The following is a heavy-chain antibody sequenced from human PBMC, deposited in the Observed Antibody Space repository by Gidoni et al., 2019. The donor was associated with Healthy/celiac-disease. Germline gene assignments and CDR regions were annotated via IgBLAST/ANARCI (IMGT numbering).Heavy chain of an antibody. D-gene: IGHD2-2*01. J-gene: IGHJ5*02. CDR2: ISSSSSTI. CDR1: GFTFSSYS. CDR3: ARGRYCSSTSCSPRDWFDP. Sequence: ESGGGLVQPGGSLRLSCAASGFTFSSYSMNWVRQAPGKGLEWVSYISSSSSTIYYADSVKVRFTISRDNAKNSLYLQMNSLRAEDTAVYYCARGRYCSSTSCSPRDWFDPWGQGTLVTVSS. V-gene: IGHV3-48*01.